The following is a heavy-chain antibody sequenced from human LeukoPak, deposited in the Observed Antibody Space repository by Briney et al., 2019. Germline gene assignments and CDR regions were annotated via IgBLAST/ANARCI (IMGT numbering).Heavy chain of an antibody. CDR2: ISSSSSYI. D-gene: IGHD3-9*01. CDR3: ARDGMTYYDILTGDFDY. Sequence: GGSLRLSCAASGFTFSSYSMNWVRQAPGKGLEWVSSISSSSSYIYYADSVKGRFTISRDNAKNSLYLQMNSLRAEDTAVYYCARDGMTYYDILTGDFDYWGQGTLVTVPS. CDR1: GFTFSSYS. V-gene: IGHV3-21*01. J-gene: IGHJ4*02.